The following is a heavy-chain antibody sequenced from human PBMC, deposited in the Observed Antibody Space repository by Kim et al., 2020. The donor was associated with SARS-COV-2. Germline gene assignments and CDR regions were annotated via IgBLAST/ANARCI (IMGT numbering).Heavy chain of an antibody. CDR1: GFTFSSYG. D-gene: IGHD3-22*01. CDR3: ARARQYYDSSGYYLHYDYGMGV. Sequence: GGSLRLSCAASGFTFSSYGMHWVRQAPGKGLEWVAVIWYDGSNKYYADSVKGRFTISRNNSKNTLYLQMNSLRAEDTAVYYCARARQYYDSSGYYLHYDYGMGVWGQGTTVTVSS. J-gene: IGHJ6*02. V-gene: IGHV3-33*01. CDR2: IWYDGSNK.